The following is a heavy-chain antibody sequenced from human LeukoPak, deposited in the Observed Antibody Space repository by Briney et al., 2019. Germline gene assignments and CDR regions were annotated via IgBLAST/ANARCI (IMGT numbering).Heavy chain of an antibody. D-gene: IGHD3-22*01. CDR2: INHSGST. V-gene: IGHV4-34*01. CDR1: GGSFSGYY. J-gene: IGHJ3*02. CDR3: ARTYDSSGYYYEIDAFDI. Sequence: SETLSLTCAVYGGSFSGYYWSWIRQPPGKGLEWIGEINHSGSTNYNPSLKTRVTISVDTSKNEFSLKLSSVTAADTAVYYCARTYDSSGYYYEIDAFDIWGQGTMVTVSS.